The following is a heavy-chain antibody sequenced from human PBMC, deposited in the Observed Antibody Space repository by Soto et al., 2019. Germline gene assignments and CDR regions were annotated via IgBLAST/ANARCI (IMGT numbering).Heavy chain of an antibody. J-gene: IGHJ6*02. CDR1: GFTFSSYA. V-gene: IGHV3-23*01. CDR3: AKGRGLEGGMDV. Sequence: EVQLLESGGGLVQPGGSLRLSCAASGFTFSSYAMTWVRQAPGKGLEWVSAISGSGGSTYYADSVKGRFTIPRDNSKNTLYLQMNSLSAEDTAVYYCAKGRGLEGGMDVWGQGTTVTVSS. CDR2: ISGSGGST.